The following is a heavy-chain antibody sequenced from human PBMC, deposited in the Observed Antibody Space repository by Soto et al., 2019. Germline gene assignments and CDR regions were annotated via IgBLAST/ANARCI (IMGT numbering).Heavy chain of an antibody. CDR2: IWYDGSNK. J-gene: IGHJ4*02. CDR3: ARVGFYGEYFDY. Sequence: QVQLVESGGGVVQPGRSLRLSCAASGFTFSSYGMHWVRQAPGKGLEWVAVIWYDGSNKYYADSVKGRFTISRDNSKNTLYLQMNSLRAEDTAVYYCARVGFYGEYFDYWGQGTLVNVSS. V-gene: IGHV3-33*01. CDR1: GFTFSSYG. D-gene: IGHD4-17*01.